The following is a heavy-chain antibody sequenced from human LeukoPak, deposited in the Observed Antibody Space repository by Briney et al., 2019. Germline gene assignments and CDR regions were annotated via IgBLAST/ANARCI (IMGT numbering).Heavy chain of an antibody. CDR1: GYTLTELS. J-gene: IGHJ3*02. CDR3: ARSSGWLSTDAFDI. Sequence: ASVKVSCKVSGYTLTELSMHWVRQVPGQGLEWMGWISAYNGNTNYAQKLQGRVTMTTDTSTSTAYMELRSLRSDDTAVYYCARSSGWLSTDAFDIWGQGTMVTVSS. D-gene: IGHD6-19*01. CDR2: ISAYNGNT. V-gene: IGHV1-18*01.